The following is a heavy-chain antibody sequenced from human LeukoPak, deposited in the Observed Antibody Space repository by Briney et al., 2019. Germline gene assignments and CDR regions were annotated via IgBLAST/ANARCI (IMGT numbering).Heavy chain of an antibody. J-gene: IGHJ4*02. Sequence: GGSLRLSCAVSGFTLSSYSMKWVRQAPGKGLEWVPSISSSSLYIYYGDSVKGRFTISRDNAKHSVYLQMNRLRAEDTAVYYCARAGSGYTSPSDYWGQGTLVTVSS. V-gene: IGHV3-21*01. CDR1: GFTLSSYS. CDR3: ARAGSGYTSPSDY. D-gene: IGHD6-13*01. CDR2: ISSSSLYI.